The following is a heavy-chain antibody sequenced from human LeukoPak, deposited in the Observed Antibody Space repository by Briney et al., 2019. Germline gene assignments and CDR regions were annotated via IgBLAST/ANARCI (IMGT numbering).Heavy chain of an antibody. CDR3: ATSNRRCYYYYMDV. J-gene: IGHJ6*03. V-gene: IGHV1-24*01. D-gene: IGHD2/OR15-2a*01. CDR1: GYTLTDLS. CDR2: IDPDDGET. Sequence: GASVKVSCKASGYTLTDLSMHWVRQAPGKGLEWMGGIDPDDGETIYAQKFQGRVTMTEDTSTDTAYMELSSLRSDDTAVYYCATSNRRCYYYYMDVWGKGATVTISS.